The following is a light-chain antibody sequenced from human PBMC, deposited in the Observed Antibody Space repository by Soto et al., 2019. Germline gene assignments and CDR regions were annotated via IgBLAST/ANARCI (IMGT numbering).Light chain of an antibody. Sequence: QAVVTQPASVSGSPGQSITIACTGTSSDVVGYNYVSWYQQHPGKAPKLMIYDVSNRPSGVSNRFSGSNSVNTASLNISGLQAEDDADYDCSSYTSSSTYVFGTGTKLTVL. V-gene: IGLV2-14*01. CDR2: DVS. J-gene: IGLJ1*01. CDR1: SSDVVGYNY. CDR3: SSYTSSSTYV.